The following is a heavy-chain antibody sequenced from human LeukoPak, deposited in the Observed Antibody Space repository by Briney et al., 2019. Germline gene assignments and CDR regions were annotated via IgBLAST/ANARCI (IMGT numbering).Heavy chain of an antibody. CDR3: ARAEPLNDNDSRGYPYYLDY. D-gene: IGHD3-22*01. CDR1: GGSFSGYY. V-gene: IGHV4-34*01. J-gene: IGHJ4*02. Sequence: SGTLSLTCAVSGGSFSGYYWSWIRQPPGKGVEWVGEINRSGETNYSPCQKSRVTISVDTSKLQFSLKLSSVTAADTVVYYCARAEPLNDNDSRGYPYYLDYWGQGTLVTVSS. CDR2: INRSGET.